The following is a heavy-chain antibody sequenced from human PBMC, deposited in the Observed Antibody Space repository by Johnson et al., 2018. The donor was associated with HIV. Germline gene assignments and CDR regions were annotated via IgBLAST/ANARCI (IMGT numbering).Heavy chain of an antibody. V-gene: IGHV3-30*03. Sequence: QVQLVESGGGVVQPGRSLRLSCAASGFTFSSYAIHWVRQAPGKGLEWVAGITYDGTNKYYADSVKGRFTLSRDNSKNTLDLQMNSLTIEDTAVFYCARDAPNFFDSSGVRDDAFDIWGPGTMVTVSS. CDR1: GFTFSSYA. J-gene: IGHJ3*02. CDR3: ARDAPNFFDSSGVRDDAFDI. D-gene: IGHD3-22*01. CDR2: ITYDGTNK.